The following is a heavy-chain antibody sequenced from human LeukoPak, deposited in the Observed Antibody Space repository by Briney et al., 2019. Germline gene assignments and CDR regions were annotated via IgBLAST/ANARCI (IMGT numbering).Heavy chain of an antibody. CDR1: GFTFSSYA. CDR2: ISHDGSNK. CDR3: AREGRYCSSTSCSTYNFDY. Sequence: GGSLRLSCAASGFTFSSYAMHWVRQAPGKGLEWVAVISHDGSNKYYADSVKGRFTISRDNSKNTLYPQMNSLRAEDTAVYYCAREGRYCSSTSCSTYNFDYWGQGTLVTVSS. D-gene: IGHD2-2*01. J-gene: IGHJ4*02. V-gene: IGHV3-30*04.